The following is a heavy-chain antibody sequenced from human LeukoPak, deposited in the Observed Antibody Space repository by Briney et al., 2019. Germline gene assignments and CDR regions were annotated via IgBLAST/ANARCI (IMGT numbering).Heavy chain of an antibody. Sequence: GASVKVSCKASGYTVTSYDIDRVRQATGQWLEWMGCMNPNSGNTGYAQKFQGRVTMTRSTSISTAYMELSSLRSEDTAVYYCARGTIQLWLPENYYYYYGMDVWGQGTTVTVSS. CDR1: GYTVTSYD. CDR3: ARGTIQLWLPENYYYYYGMDV. D-gene: IGHD5-18*01. CDR2: MNPNSGNT. J-gene: IGHJ6*02. V-gene: IGHV1-8*01.